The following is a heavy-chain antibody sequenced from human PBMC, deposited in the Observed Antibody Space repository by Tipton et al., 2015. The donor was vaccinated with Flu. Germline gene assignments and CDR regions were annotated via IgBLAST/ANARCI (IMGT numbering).Heavy chain of an antibody. CDR2: INHSGST. J-gene: IGHJ3*02. CDR3: ARVGRELLNAFDI. D-gene: IGHD1-26*01. Sequence: TLSLTCAVSGYSISSGYYWGWIRQPPGKGLEWIGEINHSGSTNYNPSLKSRVTISVDTSKNQFSLKLSSVTAADTAVYYCARVGRELLNAFDIWGQGTMVTVSS. V-gene: IGHV4-38-2*01. CDR1: GYSISSGYY.